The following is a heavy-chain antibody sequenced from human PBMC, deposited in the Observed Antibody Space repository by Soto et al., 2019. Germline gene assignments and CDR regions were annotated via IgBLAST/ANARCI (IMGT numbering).Heavy chain of an antibody. CDR2: INKSGST. CDR3: ARGYRKTGYFSSYNWCDL. Sequence: QVQLQQWGAGLLKPSETLSLTCAVYGGSFSDYYWSWIRQPPGMGLEWIGEINKSGSTNYNPSLKSRVTISVDTAKNQFSLKLTSVTAADTAVYYCARGYRKTGYFSSYNWCDLWGQGTLVTVSS. J-gene: IGHJ5*02. D-gene: IGHD3-9*01. CDR1: GGSFSDYY. V-gene: IGHV4-34*01.